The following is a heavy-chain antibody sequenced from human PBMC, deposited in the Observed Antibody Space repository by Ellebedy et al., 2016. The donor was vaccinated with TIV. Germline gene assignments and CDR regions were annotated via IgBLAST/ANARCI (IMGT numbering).Heavy chain of an antibody. CDR3: AKDQGTYNWNDKSFDY. Sequence: GESLKISCAASGFTFSSYAMSWVRQAPGKGLEWVSAISGSGGSTYYADSVKGRFTISRDNSKNTLYLQMNSLRAEDTAVYYCAKDQGTYNWNDKSFDYWGQGTLVTVSS. V-gene: IGHV3-23*01. J-gene: IGHJ4*02. CDR2: ISGSGGST. CDR1: GFTFSSYA. D-gene: IGHD1-20*01.